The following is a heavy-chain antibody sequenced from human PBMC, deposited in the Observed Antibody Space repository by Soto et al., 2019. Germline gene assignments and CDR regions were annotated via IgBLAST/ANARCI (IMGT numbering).Heavy chain of an antibody. Sequence: QVQLQESGPGLVRPSETLSLTCTVSGDSLSTYSWSWIRQPAGERLEWIGRIHDTGRTNYNPSLKSRVTMSVDTSKNQFSLRVNSVTAADTAVYYCARESVSGTYRFDSWGQGTLVTVSS. CDR1: GDSLSTYS. CDR3: ARESVSGTYRFDS. V-gene: IGHV4-4*07. J-gene: IGHJ4*02. CDR2: IHDTGRT. D-gene: IGHD3-16*02.